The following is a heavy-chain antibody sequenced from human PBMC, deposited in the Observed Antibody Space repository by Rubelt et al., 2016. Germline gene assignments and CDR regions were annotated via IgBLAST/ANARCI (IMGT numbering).Heavy chain of an antibody. D-gene: IGHD3-3*01. J-gene: IGHJ4*02. CDR2: INPSGST. CDR1: GGSFSGYY. V-gene: IGHV4-34*01. Sequence: QVQLRQWGAGLLKPSETLSVTCAVYGGSFSGYYWSWIRQPPGKGLEWIGEINPSGSTNYNPSLKSRVTISVDTSKNQFSRRLSSGNAADTAVYHCARGSGADGVVIEAGYWGQGTPVTVSS. CDR3: ARGSGADGVVIEAGY.